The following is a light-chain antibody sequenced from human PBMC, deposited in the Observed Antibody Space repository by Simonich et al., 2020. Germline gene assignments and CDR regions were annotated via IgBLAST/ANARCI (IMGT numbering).Light chain of an antibody. V-gene: IGLV2-23*02. J-gene: IGLJ3*02. CDR3: CSYAGGSTWV. CDR2: DVS. CDR1: SSDVGGYHY. Sequence: QSALTQPASLSGSPGPSITISCTGTSSDVGGYHYVSWYQQHPGKAPKLTIYDVSKRPSGVSNRFSGSKSGNTASLTISGLQAEDEADYYCCSYAGGSTWVFGGGTKLTVL.